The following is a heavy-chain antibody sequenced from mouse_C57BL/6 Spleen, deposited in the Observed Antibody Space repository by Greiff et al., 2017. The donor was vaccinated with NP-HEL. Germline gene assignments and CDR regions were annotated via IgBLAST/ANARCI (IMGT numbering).Heavy chain of an antibody. CDR1: GYTFTSYW. CDR2: IDPSDSET. Sequence: QVQLQQPGAELVRPGSSVKLSCKASGYTFTSYWMHWVKQRPIQGLEWIGNIDPSDSETHYNQKFKDKATLTVDKSSSTAYMQLSSLTSEDSAVYYCARRYYGSSYVPYWYFDVWGTGTTVTVSS. J-gene: IGHJ1*03. V-gene: IGHV1-52*01. CDR3: ARRYYGSSYVPYWYFDV. D-gene: IGHD1-1*01.